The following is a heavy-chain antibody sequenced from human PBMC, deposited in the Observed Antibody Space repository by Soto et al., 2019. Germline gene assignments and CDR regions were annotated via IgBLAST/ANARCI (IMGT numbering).Heavy chain of an antibody. Sequence: PSETLSLTCAVYGGSFRGYYWSWIRQPPGKGLEWIGEINHSGSTNYNPSLKSRVTISVDTSKNQFSLKLSSVTAADTAVYYCARGLVWYSSSSTRNYYYYGMDVWGQGTTVTVSS. CDR1: GGSFRGYY. D-gene: IGHD6-6*01. V-gene: IGHV4-34*01. J-gene: IGHJ6*02. CDR2: INHSGST. CDR3: ARGLVWYSSSSTRNYYYYGMDV.